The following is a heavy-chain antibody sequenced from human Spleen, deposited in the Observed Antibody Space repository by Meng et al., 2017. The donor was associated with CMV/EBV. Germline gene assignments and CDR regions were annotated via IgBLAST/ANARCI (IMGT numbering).Heavy chain of an antibody. CDR3: ARDDYGANSNWFDP. V-gene: IGHV1-2*02. J-gene: IGHJ5*02. CDR1: GYTFTGYY. Sequence: ASVKVSCKASGYTFTGYYMHWVRQAPGQGLEWMGWINPNSGGTNYAQKFQGRVTMTRDTSISTAYMELRSLRSDDTAVYYCARDDYGANSNWFDPWGQGTLVTVSS. D-gene: IGHD4/OR15-4a*01. CDR2: INPNSGGT.